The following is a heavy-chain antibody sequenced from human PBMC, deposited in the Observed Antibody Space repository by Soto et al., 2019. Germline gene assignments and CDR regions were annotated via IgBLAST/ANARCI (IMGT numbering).Heavy chain of an antibody. CDR3: ARGGGFDS. CDR1: GDSISSGDNY. Sequence: QLQESGPGLVKPSQTLSLTCTVSGDSISSGDNYWSWIRQPPGKGLEWIGYIYYSGRSYYKPSLKSRVTMSVDTSKNQFSLTLTSVTAADTAVYYCARGGGFDSWGQGTLVTVSS. V-gene: IGHV4-30-4*01. J-gene: IGHJ4*02. CDR2: IYYSGRS. D-gene: IGHD3-16*01.